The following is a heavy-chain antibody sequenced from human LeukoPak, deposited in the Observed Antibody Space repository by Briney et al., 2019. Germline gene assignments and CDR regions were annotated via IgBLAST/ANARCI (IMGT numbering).Heavy chain of an antibody. CDR2: MNPNSGNT. CDR3: ARGTRDCSSTSCLYYFDY. D-gene: IGHD2-2*01. Sequence: ASVKVSCKASGYTFTSYDINRVRQATGQGLEWMGWMNPNSGNTGYAQKFQGRVTITRNTSISTAYMELSSLRSEDTAVYYCARGTRDCSSTSCLYYFDYWGQGTLVTVSS. J-gene: IGHJ4*02. V-gene: IGHV1-8*03. CDR1: GYTFTSYD.